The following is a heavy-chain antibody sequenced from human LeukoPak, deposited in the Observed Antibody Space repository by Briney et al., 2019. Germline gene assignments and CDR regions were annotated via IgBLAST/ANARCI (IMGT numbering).Heavy chain of an antibody. J-gene: IGHJ4*02. CDR2: IYTSGST. D-gene: IGHD3-22*01. V-gene: IGHV4-4*07. CDR1: GGSISSYY. CDR3: ARSRGYYDRSGYLLDY. Sequence: SETLSLTCTVSGGSISSYYWSWIRQPAGKGLEWIGRIYTSGSTNYNPSLKSRVTMSVDTSKNQFSLKLSSVTAADTAVYYCARSRGYYDRSGYLLDYWGQGTLVTVSS.